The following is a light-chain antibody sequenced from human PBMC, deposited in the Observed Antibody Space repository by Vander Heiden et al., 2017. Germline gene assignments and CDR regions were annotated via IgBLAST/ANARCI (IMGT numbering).Light chain of an antibody. CDR2: DVF. CDR3: CSYASSGTLI. V-gene: IGLV2-14*03. J-gene: IGLJ2*01. Sequence: QSALTQPASVSGSPGPSITISCTGTSNDVGGYNHVSWYQQHPGKPPKLLIYDVFNRPSGVSNRFSAAKSGNTASLTISGLQAEDEADYSCCSYASSGTLIFGAGTKLTVL. CDR1: SNDVGGYNH.